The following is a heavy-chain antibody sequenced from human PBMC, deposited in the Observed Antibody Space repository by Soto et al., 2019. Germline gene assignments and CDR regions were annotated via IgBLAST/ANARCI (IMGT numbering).Heavy chain of an antibody. CDR1: GFSFSNYG. CDR2: ISHDGNSH. CDR3: VKAQERSAQYFAVVITAFDF. Sequence: LRLSCEGSGFSFSNYGIHWVRQAPGKGLEWVAVISHDGNSHHLAGSVRGRFTISRDNSKNTVFLHMTSLRREDSAVYHCVKAQERSAQYFAVVITAFDFWGQGTMVTVSS. V-gene: IGHV3-30*18. D-gene: IGHD3-22*01. J-gene: IGHJ3*01.